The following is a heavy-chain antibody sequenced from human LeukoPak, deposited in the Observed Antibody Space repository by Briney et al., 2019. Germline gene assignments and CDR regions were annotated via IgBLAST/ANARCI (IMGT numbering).Heavy chain of an antibody. Sequence: ASVKVSCKASGGTFSSYAISWVRQAPGQGLDWMGRIIPILGIAHYAQKFQGRVTITADKSTSTAYMELSSLRSEDTAVYYCARAPNYGSGSYPSGYFDYWGQGTLVTVSS. CDR3: ARAPNYGSGSYPSGYFDY. D-gene: IGHD3-10*01. J-gene: IGHJ4*02. CDR1: GGTFSSYA. V-gene: IGHV1-69*04. CDR2: IIPILGIA.